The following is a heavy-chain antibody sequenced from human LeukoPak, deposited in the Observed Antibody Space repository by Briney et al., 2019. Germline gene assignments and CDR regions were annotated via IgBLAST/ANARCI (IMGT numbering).Heavy chain of an antibody. CDR3: ARDLRGDYYGSGSPFDY. J-gene: IGHJ4*02. CDR2: IWYDGSNK. CDR1: GFTFSSYG. V-gene: IGHV3-33*01. D-gene: IGHD3-10*01. Sequence: GRSLRLSCAASGFTFSSYGMHWVRQAPGKGLEWVAVIWYDGSNKYYADSVEGRFTISRDNSKNTLYLQMNSLRAEDTAVYYCARDLRGDYYGSGSPFDYWGQGTLVTVSS.